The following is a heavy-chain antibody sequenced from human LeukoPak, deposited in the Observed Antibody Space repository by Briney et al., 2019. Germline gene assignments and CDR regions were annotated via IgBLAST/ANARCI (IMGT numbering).Heavy chain of an antibody. D-gene: IGHD3-10*01. J-gene: IGHJ5*01. CDR1: GGSIGSSSYY. CDR3: ARRVGFYGSGSLNYFDP. V-gene: IGHV4-39*02. CDR2: IFRTGST. Sequence: SETLSLTCTVSGGSIGSSSYYWGWIRQPPGKGLEWIGSIFRTGSTYYTASLKSRVSISVDTSKNHFVLNLTFVTAADTAVYFCARRVGFYGSGSLNYFDPWGQGILVSVSS.